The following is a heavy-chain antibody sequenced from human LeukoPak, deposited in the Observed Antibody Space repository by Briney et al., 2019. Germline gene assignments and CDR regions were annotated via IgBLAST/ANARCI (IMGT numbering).Heavy chain of an antibody. J-gene: IGHJ4*02. D-gene: IGHD1-26*01. CDR2: IYYSGGT. V-gene: IGHV4-59*01. Sequence: PSETLSLTCAVYGGSFSGYYWSWIRQPPGKGLEWIGYIYYSGGTNYNPSLKSRVTISVDTSKNQFPLKLSSVTAADTAVYYCARERVGATIGFDNWGQGTLVTVSS. CDR3: ARERVGATIGFDN. CDR1: GGSFSGYY.